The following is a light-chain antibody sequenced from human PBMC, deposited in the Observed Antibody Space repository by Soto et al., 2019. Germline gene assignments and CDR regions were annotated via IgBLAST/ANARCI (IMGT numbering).Light chain of an antibody. J-gene: IGKJ1*01. CDR1: QSISSY. V-gene: IGKV1-39*01. CDR2: AAS. CDR3: QQYYISWS. Sequence: DIQMTQSPSTLSAFVGDRVTITCRASQSISSYLNWYQQKPGKAPKLLIYAASSLQSGVPSRFSGSGSGTEFTLTISSLQPEDFATYSCQQYYISWSFGQGTKVDIK.